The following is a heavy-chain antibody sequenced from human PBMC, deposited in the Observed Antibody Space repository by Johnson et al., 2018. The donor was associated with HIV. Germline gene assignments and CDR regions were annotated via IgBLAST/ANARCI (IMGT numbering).Heavy chain of an antibody. J-gene: IGHJ3*02. D-gene: IGHD1-26*01. Sequence: QVQLVESGGGVVQPGGSLTLSCAASGFVFSDYVMHWVRQAPGKGLEWVAVISYDGSNKYYADSVKGRFTISRDNSKNTLYLQMNSLRAEDTAVYYCARDRTGGSDPRAFEIWGQGTMVTVSS. CDR3: ARDRTGGSDPRAFEI. CDR1: GFVFSDYV. CDR2: ISYDGSNK. V-gene: IGHV3-30*03.